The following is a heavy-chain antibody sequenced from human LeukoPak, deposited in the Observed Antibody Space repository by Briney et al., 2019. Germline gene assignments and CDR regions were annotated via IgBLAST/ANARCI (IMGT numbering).Heavy chain of an antibody. Sequence: GESLKISCKGSGYSFTNYWIGWVRQMPGKGLEWMGIIYPGDSDTRYSPSFQGQVTISADKSINTAYLQWSSLKASDTAMYYCARRGYYDSSGYLGFFDYWGQGTLVTVSS. CDR1: GYSFTNYW. J-gene: IGHJ4*02. CDR2: IYPGDSDT. CDR3: ARRGYYDSSGYLGFFDY. V-gene: IGHV5-51*01. D-gene: IGHD3-22*01.